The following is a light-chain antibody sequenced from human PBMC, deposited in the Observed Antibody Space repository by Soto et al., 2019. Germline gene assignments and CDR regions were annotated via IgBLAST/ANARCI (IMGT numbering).Light chain of an antibody. CDR3: QQLNTYLLT. J-gene: IGKJ4*01. V-gene: IGKV1-9*01. Sequence: IQLTQSPSSLSASVGDRVTITCRASQGISSFLAWYQQKPGEAPKLLISTASILQSGVPSRFSGSGSGTDFTLTISSLQPEDFATYYRQQLNTYLLTFGGGTKVDIK. CDR1: QGISSF. CDR2: TAS.